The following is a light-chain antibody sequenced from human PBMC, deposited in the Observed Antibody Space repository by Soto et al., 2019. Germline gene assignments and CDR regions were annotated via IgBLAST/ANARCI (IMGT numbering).Light chain of an antibody. CDR1: QGISGY. CDR3: QQLNNYPWT. CDR2: SAS. V-gene: IGKV1-9*01. J-gene: IGKJ1*01. Sequence: DIQLTQSPSFLSASVEDRVTITCRASQGISGYLAWYQQKPLKAPKLLIYSASTLQSGVPSRFSGSGSGTEFTLTISSLQPEDFATYYCQQLNNYPWTFGQGTKVDIK.